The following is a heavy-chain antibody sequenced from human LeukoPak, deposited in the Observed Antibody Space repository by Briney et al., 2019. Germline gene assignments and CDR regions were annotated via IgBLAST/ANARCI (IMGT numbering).Heavy chain of an antibody. Sequence: GGSLRLSYAASGFTFSSYEMNWVRQAPGKGLEWVSYISSSGSSIYYADSVKGRFTISRDNAKNSLYLQMNSLRAEDTAVYYCARYRRDYYDSGRSFDYFDYWGQGTLVTVSS. CDR2: ISSSGSSI. D-gene: IGHD3-22*01. CDR3: ARYRRDYYDSGRSFDYFDY. V-gene: IGHV3-48*03. CDR1: GFTFSSYE. J-gene: IGHJ4*02.